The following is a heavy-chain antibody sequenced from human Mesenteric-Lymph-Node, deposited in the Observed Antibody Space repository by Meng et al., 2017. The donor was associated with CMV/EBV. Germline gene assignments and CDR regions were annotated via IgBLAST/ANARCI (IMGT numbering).Heavy chain of an antibody. Sequence: ASVKVSCKVSRYTLTQLSMHWVRQAPGKGLEWMGGFAPEDGETVYAQKFQARVTMTDDTSTETAYMELSSLRSEDTAMYYCAALYKWNYHYFEFWGQGTLVTVSS. V-gene: IGHV1-24*01. CDR1: RYTLTQLS. CDR3: AALYKWNYHYFEF. J-gene: IGHJ4*02. CDR2: FAPEDGET. D-gene: IGHD1-7*01.